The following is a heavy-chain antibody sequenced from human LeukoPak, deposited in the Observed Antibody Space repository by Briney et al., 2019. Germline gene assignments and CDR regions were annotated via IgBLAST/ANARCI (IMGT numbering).Heavy chain of an antibody. CDR3: ARVPPSLGGFDP. Sequence: ASVKVSCKASGYTFTSYGISWVRQAPGQGLAWMGWISAYNGNTNYAQKLQGRVTMATDTSTSTAYMELRSLRSDDTAVYYCARVPPSLGGFDPWGQGTLVTVSS. J-gene: IGHJ5*02. CDR1: GYTFTSYG. V-gene: IGHV1-18*01. CDR2: ISAYNGNT. D-gene: IGHD6-6*01.